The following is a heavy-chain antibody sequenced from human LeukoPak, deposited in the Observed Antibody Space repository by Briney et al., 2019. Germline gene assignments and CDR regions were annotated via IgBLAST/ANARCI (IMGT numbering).Heavy chain of an antibody. CDR2: IKQDGSAK. D-gene: IGHD4-11*01. CDR1: GFTFSRYW. CDR3: ARVLESATTVSEY. V-gene: IGHV3-7*04. Sequence: GGSLRLSRVASGFTFSRYWMSWVRQAPGKGLEWVANIKQDGSAKNYVDSVKGRFTISRDNAKNSLWLQMNSLRAEDTALYYCARVLESATTVSEYWGQGTLVTVSS. J-gene: IGHJ4*02.